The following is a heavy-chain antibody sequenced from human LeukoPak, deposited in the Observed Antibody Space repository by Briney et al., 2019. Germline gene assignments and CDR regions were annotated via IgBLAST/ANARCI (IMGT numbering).Heavy chain of an antibody. CDR2: FSSSGSHI. D-gene: IGHD3-10*02. V-gene: IGHV3-48*03. CDR3: AELGITIIGGV. Sequence: PGGSLRLSCAASGFTFSSYEMNWVRQAPGEGVEWVSYFSSSGSHIYYGDSVRGRFTISRDNDKISLSVQVKSLRAEDTAVYYFAELGITIIGGVWGKGTTVTISS. J-gene: IGHJ6*04. CDR1: GFTFSSYE.